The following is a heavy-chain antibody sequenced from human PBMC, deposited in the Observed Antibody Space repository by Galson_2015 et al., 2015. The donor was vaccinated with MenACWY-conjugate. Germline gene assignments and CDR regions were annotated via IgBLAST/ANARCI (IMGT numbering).Heavy chain of an antibody. V-gene: IGHV3-7*03. D-gene: IGHD6-13*01. CDR1: GFTFSSYW. Sequence: SLRLSCEASGFTFSSYWMSWVRQAPGKGLEWVANIKQDGSEKYYVDSVKGRFTISRDNAKNSLYLQMNSLRAEDTAVYYCARDGYSSRPLLGSSAQGTLVTVSS. J-gene: IGHJ5*02. CDR3: ARDGYSSRPLLGS. CDR2: IKQDGSEK.